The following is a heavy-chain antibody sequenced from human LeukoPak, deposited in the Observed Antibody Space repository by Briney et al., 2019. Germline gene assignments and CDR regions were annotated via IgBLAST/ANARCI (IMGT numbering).Heavy chain of an antibody. CDR3: ARKGKVRPYFDY. J-gene: IGHJ4*02. CDR1: GYTFTGYY. CDR2: INPNSGGT. D-gene: IGHD1-1*01. V-gene: IGHV1-2*02. Sequence: ASVKVSCKASGYTFTGYYMHWVRQASGQGLEWMGWINPNSGGTNYAQKFQGRVTMTRDTSISTAYMELSRLRSDDTAVYYCARKGKVRPYFDYWGQGTLVTVSS.